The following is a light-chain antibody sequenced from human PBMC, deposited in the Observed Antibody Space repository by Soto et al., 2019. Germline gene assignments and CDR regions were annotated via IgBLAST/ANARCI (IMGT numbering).Light chain of an antibody. J-gene: IGKJ5*01. Sequence: EIVLTQSPGTLSLSPGGRATLSCRASQSVSRRLAWYQHRPGQSPRLLISGASMGASGVPVRFSGSGSGTDFTLTISRLEPEDFAVYYCQHYGETPITFGRGTRLEV. CDR3: QHYGETPIT. CDR2: GAS. CDR1: QSVSRR. V-gene: IGKV3-20*01.